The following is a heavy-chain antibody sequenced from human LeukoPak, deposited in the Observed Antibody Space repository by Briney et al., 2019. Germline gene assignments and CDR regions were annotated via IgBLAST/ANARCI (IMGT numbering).Heavy chain of an antibody. D-gene: IGHD5-18*01. V-gene: IGHV4-59*08. CDR2: NYYSGST. CDR1: GGSISSYY. Sequence: SETLSLTCTVSGGSISSYYWSWIRQPPGKGLEWIGYNYYSGSTNYNPSLKSRVTISVDTSKNQFSLKLSSVTAADTAVYYCARRGSYGYDAVDYWGQGTLVTVSS. J-gene: IGHJ4*02. CDR3: ARRGSYGYDAVDY.